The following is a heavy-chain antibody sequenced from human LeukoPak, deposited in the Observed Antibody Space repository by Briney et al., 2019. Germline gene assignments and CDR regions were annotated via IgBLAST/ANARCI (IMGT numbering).Heavy chain of an antibody. J-gene: IGHJ6*02. CDR2: INSDGSST. Sequence: GGSLRLSCAASGFTFSSYWMHWVRQAPGKGLVWVSRINSDGSSTSYADSVKGRFTISRDNAKNTLYLQMNSLRAEDTAVYYCARESDYYYYGMDVWGQGTTVAVSS. CDR1: GFTFSSYW. V-gene: IGHV3-74*01. CDR3: ARESDYYYYGMDV.